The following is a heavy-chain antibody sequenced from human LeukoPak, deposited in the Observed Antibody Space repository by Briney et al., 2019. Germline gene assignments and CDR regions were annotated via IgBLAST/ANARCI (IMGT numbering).Heavy chain of an antibody. D-gene: IGHD1-7*01. CDR3: ASVRGGTAFDY. CDR1: GGSISSSSYY. V-gene: IGHV4-39*01. J-gene: IGHJ4*02. Sequence: PSETLSLTCTVSGGSISSSSYYWGWIRQPPGKGLEWIGGIYYSGSTYYNPSLKSRVTISVGTSRNQFSLKLSSVTAADTAIYYCASVRGGTAFDYWGQGTLVTVSS. CDR2: IYYSGST.